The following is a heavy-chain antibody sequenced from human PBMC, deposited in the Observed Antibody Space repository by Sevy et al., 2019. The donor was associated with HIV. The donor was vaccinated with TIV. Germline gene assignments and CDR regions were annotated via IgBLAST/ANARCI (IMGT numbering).Heavy chain of an antibody. D-gene: IGHD6-13*01. Sequence: GGSLRLSCAATAFTFSSYDMHWVRQVAGNGLEWVSSIGLSGDTYFAGSVKGRFTISRDNVKNYLYLQMSSLRAGDTAVYYCARETAADAFDVWGQGTLVTVSS. V-gene: IGHV3-13*01. J-gene: IGHJ3*01. CDR2: IGLSGDT. CDR1: AFTFSSYD. CDR3: ARETAADAFDV.